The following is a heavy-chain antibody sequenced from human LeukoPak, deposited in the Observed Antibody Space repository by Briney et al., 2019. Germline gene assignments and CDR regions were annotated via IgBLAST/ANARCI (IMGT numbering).Heavy chain of an antibody. V-gene: IGHV3-21*01. CDR2: ISTSSSYI. D-gene: IGHD2-21*01. J-gene: IGHJ4*02. Sequence: GGSLRLSCAASGFTFSSYSMNWVRQAPGKGLEWVSSISTSSSYINYADSVKGRFTISRDNAKNSLYLQMNSLRAEDTAVYYCARDSPNEGILWWSIDYWGQGTLVTVSS. CDR3: ARDSPNEGILWWSIDY. CDR1: GFTFSSYS.